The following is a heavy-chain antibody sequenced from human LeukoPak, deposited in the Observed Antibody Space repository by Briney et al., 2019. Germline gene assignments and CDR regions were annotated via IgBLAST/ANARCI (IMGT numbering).Heavy chain of an antibody. J-gene: IGHJ4*02. CDR3: ARSRGYSSSLFDY. CDR2: IYYSGST. CDR1: GGSISSYY. Sequence: SETLSLTCTVSGGSISSYYWSWIRQPPGKGLEWIGYIYYSGSTNYNPSLKSRVTISVDTSKNQFSLKLSSVTAADTAVYYCARSRGYSSSLFDYWGQGTLVTVSS. D-gene: IGHD6-6*01. V-gene: IGHV4-59*08.